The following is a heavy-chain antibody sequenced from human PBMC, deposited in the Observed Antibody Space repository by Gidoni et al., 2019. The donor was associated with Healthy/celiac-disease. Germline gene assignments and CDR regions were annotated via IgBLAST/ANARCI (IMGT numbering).Heavy chain of an antibody. Sequence: EVQLVESGGGLVKPGGSLRLSCAASGFPFSSYRINWVRQAPGKGLEWVSSISSSSSYIYYADSVKGRFTISRDNAKNSLYLQMNSLRAEDTAVYYCARDRGYSYGYEIHYYYYYGMDVWGQGTTVTVSS. CDR2: ISSSSSYI. J-gene: IGHJ6*02. CDR3: ARDRGYSYGYEIHYYYYYGMDV. D-gene: IGHD5-18*01. CDR1: GFPFSSYR. V-gene: IGHV3-21*01.